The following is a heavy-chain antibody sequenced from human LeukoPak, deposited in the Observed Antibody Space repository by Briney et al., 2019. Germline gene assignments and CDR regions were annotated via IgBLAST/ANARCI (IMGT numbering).Heavy chain of an antibody. V-gene: IGHV4-34*01. CDR1: GGSFSGYY. CDR3: ASLPLLWFGELQDNWFDP. CDR2: INHSGST. D-gene: IGHD3-10*01. Sequence: SETLSLTCAVYGGSFSGYYWSWIRQPPGKGLEWFGEINHSGSTNYNPSLKSRVTISVDTSKNQFSLKLSSVTAADTAVYYCASLPLLWFGELQDNWFDPWGQGTLVTVSS. J-gene: IGHJ5*02.